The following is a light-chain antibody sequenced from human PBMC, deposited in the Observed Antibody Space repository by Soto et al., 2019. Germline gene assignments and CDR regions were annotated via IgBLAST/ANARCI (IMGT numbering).Light chain of an antibody. Sequence: EILMTQSPATLSVSPGERATLSCRASQSDSTNLAWFQQKPGQAPRLLIYGASTRATGIPARFSGSGSGTEFTLTIAVLQSEDFAVYYCQQYSKWPRGTFGQGTRVEI. V-gene: IGKV3-15*01. CDR3: QQYSKWPRGT. CDR1: QSDSTN. J-gene: IGKJ1*01. CDR2: GAS.